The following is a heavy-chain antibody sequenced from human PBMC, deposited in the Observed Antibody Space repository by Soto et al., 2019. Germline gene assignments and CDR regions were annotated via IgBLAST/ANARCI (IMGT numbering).Heavy chain of an antibody. J-gene: IGHJ6*02. V-gene: IGHV3-30*03. Sequence: QTQVVESGGGVVQPGTSLRLSCAASGFTFNYYGMHWVRQAPGKGLEWMAVISYDGTKKHYADSIKGRFAISRENSRNTVYLQLNSLRPEETAVYYCATMGTGAILEDRFYYYVIDVWGQGTTVTVSS. CDR1: GFTFNYYG. CDR3: ATMGTGAILEDRFYYYVIDV. CDR2: ISYDGTKK. D-gene: IGHD3-10*02.